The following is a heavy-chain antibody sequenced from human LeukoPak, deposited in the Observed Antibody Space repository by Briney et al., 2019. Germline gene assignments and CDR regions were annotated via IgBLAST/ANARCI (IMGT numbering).Heavy chain of an antibody. CDR2: IRTNPNGATV. CDR1: GFPFRDHA. V-gene: IGHV3-49*03. CDR3: VRNSGTYRGYGLDV. Sequence: GGSLRLSCTASGFPFRDHAMSWFRQAPGKGLEWVGFIRTNPNGATVEYAASVRGRFTISRDDSQNIAYLEMNSLETEDSAVYYCVRNSGTYRGYGLDVWGQGTTVTVSS. D-gene: IGHD1-26*01. J-gene: IGHJ6*02.